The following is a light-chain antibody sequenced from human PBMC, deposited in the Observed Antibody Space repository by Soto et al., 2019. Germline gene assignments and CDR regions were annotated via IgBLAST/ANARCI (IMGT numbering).Light chain of an antibody. Sequence: DIQMTQSPSSVSASVGDRVTITCRASQDISIWLAWYQQKPGKAPNLLISAASSLQSGVPSRFSGSGSGTDFTLTISSLQPEDFATYYCQRANSYPITFGQGTRLEI. J-gene: IGKJ5*01. V-gene: IGKV1-12*01. CDR1: QDISIW. CDR3: QRANSYPIT. CDR2: AAS.